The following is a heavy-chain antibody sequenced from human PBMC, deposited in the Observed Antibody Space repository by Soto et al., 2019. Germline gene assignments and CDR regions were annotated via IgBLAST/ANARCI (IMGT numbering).Heavy chain of an antibody. CDR3: AKDLVYGIKFYDYGMDV. CDR2: ISYDGSNK. D-gene: IGHD1-20*01. Sequence: QVQLVESGGGVVQPGRSLGLSCAVSGFPFSGYGMHWARQAPGQGLEWVAVISYDGSNKYYADSVKGRFTISRDNSKNTLYLQMNSLRPDDTAVYYCAKDLVYGIKFYDYGMDVW. V-gene: IGHV3-30*18. J-gene: IGHJ6*01. CDR1: GFPFSGYG.